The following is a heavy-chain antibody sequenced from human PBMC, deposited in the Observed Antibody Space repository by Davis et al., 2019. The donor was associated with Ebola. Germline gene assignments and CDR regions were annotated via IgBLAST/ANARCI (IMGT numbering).Heavy chain of an antibody. CDR2: ISGSGGST. CDR1: GFTVSSNY. CDR3: AKSGLSFGVVKYHYGMDA. J-gene: IGHJ6*04. Sequence: PGGSLRLSCAASGFTVSSNYMTWVRQAPGKGLEWVSAISGSGGSTYYADSVKGRFTISRDNSKKTLYLQMNSLRAEDTAVYYCAKSGLSFGVVKYHYGMDAWGKGTTVTVSS. D-gene: IGHD3-3*01. V-gene: IGHV3-23*01.